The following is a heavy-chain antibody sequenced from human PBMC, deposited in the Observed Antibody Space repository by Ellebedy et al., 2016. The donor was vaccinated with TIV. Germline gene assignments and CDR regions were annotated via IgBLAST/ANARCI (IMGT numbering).Heavy chain of an antibody. CDR3: AKATSDPMVRGVIITSYYFDY. J-gene: IGHJ4*02. Sequence: SLKISCAASGFTFDDYAMHWVRQGPGKGLKWVSSISSSGGRVEYADSVKGRFTISRDNSKNSLYLHMNSLRTEDTALYYCAKATSDPMVRGVIITSYYFDYWGQGTLVTVSS. V-gene: IGHV3-9*01. D-gene: IGHD3-10*01. CDR1: GFTFDDYA. CDR2: ISSSGGRV.